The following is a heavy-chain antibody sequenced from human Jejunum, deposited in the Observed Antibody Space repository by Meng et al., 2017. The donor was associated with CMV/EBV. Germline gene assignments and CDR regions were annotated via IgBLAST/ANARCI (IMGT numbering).Heavy chain of an antibody. Sequence: QVELEESGLGLVKPSGTLSLTCAVSGGSMSSTNWWSWVRQPPGKGLEWIGEIYHSGSTNYNPSLKSRVSISVDKSKNQFSLKLSSVTAADTAVYFCARVLGDFWSGNYGGHFESWGQGTLVTVSS. V-gene: IGHV4-4*02. CDR3: ARVLGDFWSGNYGGHFES. CDR2: IYHSGST. J-gene: IGHJ4*02. D-gene: IGHD3-3*01. CDR1: GGSMSSTNW.